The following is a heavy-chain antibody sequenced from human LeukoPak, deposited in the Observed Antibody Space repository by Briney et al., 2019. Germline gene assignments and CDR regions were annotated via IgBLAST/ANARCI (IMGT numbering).Heavy chain of an antibody. CDR2: ISGDLGNL. J-gene: IGHJ5*02. Sequence: SGGSLRLSCAASGFTFSSYAMSWVRQAPGKGLEWVSAISGDLGNLYYADSVKGRFTISRDNSKNTLYLQVGSLRAEDTAVYYCAKDALARGANWFDPWGQGTLVIVSS. D-gene: IGHD3-10*01. CDR1: GFTFSSYA. V-gene: IGHV3-23*01. CDR3: AKDALARGANWFDP.